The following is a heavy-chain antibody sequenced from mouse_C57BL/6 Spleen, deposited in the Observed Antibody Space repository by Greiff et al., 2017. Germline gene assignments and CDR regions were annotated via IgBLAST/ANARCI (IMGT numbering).Heavy chain of an antibody. CDR2: IWSGGST. Sequence: QVQLKESGPGLVQPSQSLSITCTVSGFSLTSYGVHWVRQSPGKGLEWLGVIWSGGSTDYNAAFISRLSISKDNSKSQVFFKMNRLQADDTAIYYCARKSWDEGWYFDVWGTGTTVTVSS. V-gene: IGHV2-2*01. CDR1: GFSLTSYG. D-gene: IGHD4-1*01. CDR3: ARKSWDEGWYFDV. J-gene: IGHJ1*03.